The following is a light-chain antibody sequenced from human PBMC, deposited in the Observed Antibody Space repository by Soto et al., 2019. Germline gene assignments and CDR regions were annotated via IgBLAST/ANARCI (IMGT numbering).Light chain of an antibody. V-gene: IGKV3-11*01. CDR2: DAS. J-gene: IGKJ4*01. CDR3: QQRSKWPLT. Sequence: EIVLTQSPVTLSLSPGERATLSCRASQSVTDFLAWYQQKPGQAPRLLIYDASNRATGIPARFSGSGSGTGFTLTISSLEPEDFAVYYCQQRSKWPLTFGGGTKVEIK. CDR1: QSVTDF.